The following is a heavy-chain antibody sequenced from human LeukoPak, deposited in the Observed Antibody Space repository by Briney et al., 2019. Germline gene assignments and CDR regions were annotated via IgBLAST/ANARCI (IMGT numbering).Heavy chain of an antibody. J-gene: IGHJ4*02. D-gene: IGHD3-3*01. CDR2: VHLDGRT. CDR3: AREGGFYRPLDY. V-gene: IGHV4-59*12. Sequence: SETLSLTCTVSGGPINNYYWTWIRQPPGKGLEWIGEVHLDGRTNYNPSLKSRLIMSVVLPENHISLKLTSVTAADTAVYYCAREGGFYRPLDYSGQGTLVTVSS. CDR1: GGPINNYY.